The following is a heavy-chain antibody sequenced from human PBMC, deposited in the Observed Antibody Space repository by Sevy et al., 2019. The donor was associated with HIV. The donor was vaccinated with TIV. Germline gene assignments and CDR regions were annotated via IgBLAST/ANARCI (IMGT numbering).Heavy chain of an antibody. V-gene: IGHV3-48*02. CDR2: ISTGSTSI. D-gene: IGHD3-16*01. J-gene: IGHJ4*02. CDR1: GFIFSSYS. Sequence: GGSVRLSCAASGFIFSSYSMNWVRQAPGKGLEWISYISTGSTSIYYADSVKGRFTVSRDNARSSLFLQMNSLRDEDTAVYYCAIDPRDGGDYWGQGTLVTVSS. CDR3: AIDPRDGGDY.